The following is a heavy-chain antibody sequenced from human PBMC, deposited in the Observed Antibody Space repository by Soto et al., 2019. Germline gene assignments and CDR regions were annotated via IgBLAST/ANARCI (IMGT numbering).Heavy chain of an antibody. V-gene: IGHV1-58*01. CDR2: IVVASGNT. Sequence: SVKVSCKASGFTFFTSAVQWVRQARGQRLEWIGWIVVASGNTNYAQQFQERVTITRDMSTNTAYMELSSLRSEDTAVYYCAADPYCGGDCYFDYWGQGIMVTVS. J-gene: IGHJ4*02. D-gene: IGHD2-21*02. CDR1: GFTFFTSA. CDR3: AADPYCGGDCYFDY.